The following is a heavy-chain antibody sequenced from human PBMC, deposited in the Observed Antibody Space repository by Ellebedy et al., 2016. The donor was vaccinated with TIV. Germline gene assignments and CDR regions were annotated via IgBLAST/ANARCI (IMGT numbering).Heavy chain of an antibody. CDR1: GGSFSGYY. D-gene: IGHD1-26*01. CDR2: INHSGST. CDR3: GRGGSYLGY. Sequence: SETLSLTXAVYGGSFSGYYWSWIRQPPGKGLEWIGEINHSGSTNYNPSLKSRVTISVDTSKNQFSLKLTSVTAADTAVYHCGRGGSYLGYWGQGTLVTVSS. V-gene: IGHV4-34*01. J-gene: IGHJ4*02.